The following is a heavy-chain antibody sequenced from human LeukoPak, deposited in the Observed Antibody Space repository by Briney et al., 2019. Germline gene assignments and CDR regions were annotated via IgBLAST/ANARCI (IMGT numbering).Heavy chain of an antibody. CDR2: IYYSGST. D-gene: IGHD5-18*01. J-gene: IGHJ5*02. CDR1: GGSISSYY. Sequence: SETLSLTCTVSGGSISSYYWSWIRQPPGKGLEWIGYIYYSGSTNYNPSLKSRVTISVDTSKNQFSLKLSSVTAADTAVYYCARDSARGYGYGYGTWLDPWGQGTLVTVSS. V-gene: IGHV4-59*01. CDR3: ARDSARGYGYGYGTWLDP.